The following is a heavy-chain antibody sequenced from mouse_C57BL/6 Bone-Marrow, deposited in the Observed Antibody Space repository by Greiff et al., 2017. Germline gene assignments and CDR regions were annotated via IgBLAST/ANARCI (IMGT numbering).Heavy chain of an antibody. CDR2: INYDGSST. V-gene: IGHV5-16*01. CDR1: GFTFSDYY. J-gene: IGHJ1*03. Sequence: DVKLVESEGGLVQPGSSMKLSCTASGFTFSDYYMAWVRQVPEKGLEWVANINYDGSSTYYLDSLKSRFIISRDNAKNILYLQMSSLKSEDTATYYCAREQLCYWYFDVWGTGTTVTVSS. CDR3: AREQLCYWYFDV. D-gene: IGHD6-1*01.